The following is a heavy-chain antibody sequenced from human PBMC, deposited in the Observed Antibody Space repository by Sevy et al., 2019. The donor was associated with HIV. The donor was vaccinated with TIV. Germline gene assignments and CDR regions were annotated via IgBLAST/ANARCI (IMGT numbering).Heavy chain of an antibody. CDR3: AREVGGFNWRPYYFDS. V-gene: IGHV3-7*01. CDR2: IKQDQSEK. CDR1: GFIFTDYW. J-gene: IGHJ4*02. Sequence: GGSLRLSCETSGFIFTDYWMSWVRQIPGKGLEWVATIKQDQSEKYYVDCVKGRFAIPRDSAKKSVSLQMNGLRAEDTALYFCAREVGGFNWRPYYFDSWGQGTLVTVSS. D-gene: IGHD3-3*01.